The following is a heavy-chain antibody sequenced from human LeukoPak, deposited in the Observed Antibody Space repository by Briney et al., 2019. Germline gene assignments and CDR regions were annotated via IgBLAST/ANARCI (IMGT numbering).Heavy chain of an antibody. J-gene: IGHJ4*02. V-gene: IGHV3-21*01. CDR1: GFTFSSYS. Sequence: GGSLRLSCAASGFTFSSYSMNWVRQAPGKGLEWVSSISSSSSYIYYADSVKGRFTISRDNAKNSLYLQMNSLRPEDTAVYYCASSTSYYYDSGGWYYFDYWGQGILVTVSS. CDR2: ISSSSSYI. CDR3: ASSTSYYYDSGGWYYFDY. D-gene: IGHD3-22*01.